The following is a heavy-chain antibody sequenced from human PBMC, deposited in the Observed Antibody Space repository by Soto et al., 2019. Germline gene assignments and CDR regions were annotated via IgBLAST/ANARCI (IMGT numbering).Heavy chain of an antibody. CDR3: ARDRPHYYDSSGYYLGGFDI. CDR2: IYHSGST. V-gene: IGHV4-4*02. CDR1: GGSISSSNW. D-gene: IGHD3-22*01. J-gene: IGHJ3*02. Sequence: TLSLTCAVSGGSISSSNWWSWVRQPPGKGLEWIGEIYHSGSTNYNPSLKSRVTISVDKSKNQFSLKLSSVTAADTAVYYCARDRPHYYDSSGYYLGGFDIWGQGTMVTVSS.